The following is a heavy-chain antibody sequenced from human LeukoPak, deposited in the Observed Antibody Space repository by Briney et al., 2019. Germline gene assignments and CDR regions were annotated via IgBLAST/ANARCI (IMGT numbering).Heavy chain of an antibody. D-gene: IGHD5-12*01. Sequence: GGSLRLSCAASGITVSGSYMSWVRQAPGKGLECVSVIYSGGDTYYADSVKGRFTVSRDNSKNTLYLQMNSLRAEDTAVYYCARDRGSGYDWFFDYWGQGTLVTVSS. V-gene: IGHV3-53*01. CDR1: GITVSGSY. J-gene: IGHJ4*02. CDR2: IYSGGDT. CDR3: ARDRGSGYDWFFDY.